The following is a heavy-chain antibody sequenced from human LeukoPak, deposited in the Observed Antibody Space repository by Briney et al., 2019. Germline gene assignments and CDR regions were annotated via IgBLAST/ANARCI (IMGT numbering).Heavy chain of an antibody. Sequence: GGSLSLSCAASGFTLSGYEMNWVREAPGKGLEWVSYIRTSGSTIYYADSVKGRFTISRDNAKNTLYLQMSSLRAEDTGVYYCARGDVADVVYWGQGTLVTVSS. D-gene: IGHD2-21*01. V-gene: IGHV3-48*03. J-gene: IGHJ4*02. CDR2: IRTSGSTI. CDR1: GFTLSGYE. CDR3: ARGDVADVVY.